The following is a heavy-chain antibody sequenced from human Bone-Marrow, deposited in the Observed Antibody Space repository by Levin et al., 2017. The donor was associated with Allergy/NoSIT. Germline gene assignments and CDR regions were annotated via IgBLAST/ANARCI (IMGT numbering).Heavy chain of an antibody. Sequence: KASETLSLTCTVSGGSISSYYWSWIRQPPGKGLEWIGYIYYSGSTNYNPSLKSRVTISVDTSKNQFSLKLSSVTAADTAVYYCARGGTTVTNYWGQGTLVTVSS. V-gene: IGHV4-59*01. CDR2: IYYSGST. J-gene: IGHJ4*02. D-gene: IGHD4-17*01. CDR3: ARGGTTVTNY. CDR1: GGSISSYY.